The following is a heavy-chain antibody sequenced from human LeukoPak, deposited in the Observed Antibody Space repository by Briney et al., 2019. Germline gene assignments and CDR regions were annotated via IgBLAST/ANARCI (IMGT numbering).Heavy chain of an antibody. J-gene: IGHJ4*02. V-gene: IGHV3-33*08. D-gene: IGHD1-26*01. CDR1: GFTFNSYG. CDR2: IWYDGSNK. CDR3: ARDPGWELPSLFDY. Sequence: GGSLRLSCAASGFTFNSYGMHWVRQAPGKGLEGVAVIWYDGSNKYYADSVRGRFTISRDNSKNTLYLQMNSLRAEDTAVYYCARDPGWELPSLFDYWGQGTLVTVSS.